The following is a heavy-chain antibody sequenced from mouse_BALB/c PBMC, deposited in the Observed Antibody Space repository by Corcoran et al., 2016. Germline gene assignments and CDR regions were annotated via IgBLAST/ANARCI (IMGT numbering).Heavy chain of an antibody. V-gene: IGHV9-3-1*01. Sequence: QIQLVQSGPELKKPGGTVKISCKASGYTFTNYGMNWVKQAPGKGLKWMGWINTYTGEPTYADDFKGRFAFSLETSASTAYLQINNLKNEDTATYFCARRGYYETAWFAYWGQGTLVTVSA. CDR2: INTYTGEP. CDR1: GYTFTNYG. J-gene: IGHJ3*01. D-gene: IGHD2-3*01. CDR3: ARRGYYETAWFAY.